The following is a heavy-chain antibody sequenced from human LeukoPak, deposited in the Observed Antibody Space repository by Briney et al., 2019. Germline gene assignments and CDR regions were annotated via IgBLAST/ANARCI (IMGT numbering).Heavy chain of an antibody. D-gene: IGHD6-6*01. V-gene: IGHV3-23*01. CDR1: GFSYDNNG. CDR2: ISGSSDQT. J-gene: IGHJ4*02. Sequence: GGPLTLSCSACGFSYDNNGMLWVRHAPGKGVEWVSGISGSSDQTYYAGSVKGRFTVFRDNSRNTLYLQLKSLRVEDTAVYYCAKSSSSSGEWGQGTLVTVCS. CDR3: AKSSSSSGE.